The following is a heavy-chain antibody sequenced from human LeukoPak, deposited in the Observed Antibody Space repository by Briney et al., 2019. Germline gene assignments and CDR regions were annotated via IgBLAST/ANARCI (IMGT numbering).Heavy chain of an antibody. Sequence: GGSLRLSCAASGFTFSSYAMSWVRQAPGKGLEWVSAISGSGGSTYYADSVKSRFTISRDNSKNTLYLQMNSLRAEDTAVYYCARGLQGWYGAQPNDAFDIWGQGTMVTVSS. CDR3: ARGLQGWYGAQPNDAFDI. J-gene: IGHJ3*02. CDR2: ISGSGGST. D-gene: IGHD6-19*01. CDR1: GFTFSSYA. V-gene: IGHV3-23*01.